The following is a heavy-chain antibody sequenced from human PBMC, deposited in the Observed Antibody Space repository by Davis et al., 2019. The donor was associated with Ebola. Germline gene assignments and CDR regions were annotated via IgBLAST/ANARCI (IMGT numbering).Heavy chain of an antibody. V-gene: IGHV3-30*02. CDR3: AKTRGGLTGASDY. CDR2: IRYDGSNK. J-gene: IGHJ4*02. CDR1: GFIFSSYN. Sequence: GGSLRLSCAASGFIFSSYNMNWVRQAPGKGLEWVAFIRYDGSNKYYADSVKGRFTISRDNSKNTLYLQMNSLRAEDTAVYYCAKTRGGLTGASDYWGQGTLVTVSS. D-gene: IGHD1-14*01.